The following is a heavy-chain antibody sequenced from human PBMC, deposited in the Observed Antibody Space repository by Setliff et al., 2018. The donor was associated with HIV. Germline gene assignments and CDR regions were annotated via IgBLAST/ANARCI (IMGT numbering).Heavy chain of an antibody. CDR3: ARGSLYSSSSCFDY. CDR2: INHGGDT. Sequence: PSETLSLTCAVYGQSISGYYWSWIRQTPGKGLEWIGEINHGGDTNYNPSLKSRVTISVDRSKNQFSLKLSSVTAADTAVYYCARGSLYSSSSCFDYWGQGTLVTVSS. J-gene: IGHJ4*02. V-gene: IGHV4-34*01. D-gene: IGHD6-13*01. CDR1: GQSISGYY.